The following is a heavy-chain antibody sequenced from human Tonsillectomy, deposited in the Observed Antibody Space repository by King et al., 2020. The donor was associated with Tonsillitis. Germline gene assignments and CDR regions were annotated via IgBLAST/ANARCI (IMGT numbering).Heavy chain of an antibody. J-gene: IGHJ4*02. CDR1: GFTFSSYG. D-gene: IGHD5-24*01. V-gene: IGHV3-33*01. CDR2: IWYDGSNK. CDR3: ARDRGEMATLDY. Sequence: VQLVESGGGVVQPGRSLRLSCAASGFTFSSYGMHWVRRAPGKGLEWVAVIWYDGSNKYYADSVKGRFTISRDNSKNTLYLQMNSLRAEDTAVYYCARDRGEMATLDYWGQGTLVTVSS.